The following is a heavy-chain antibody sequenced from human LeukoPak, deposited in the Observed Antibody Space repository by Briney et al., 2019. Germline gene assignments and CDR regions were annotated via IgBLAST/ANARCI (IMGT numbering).Heavy chain of an antibody. Sequence: HPGGSLRLSCVASGFAFSDHSMMWVRQAPGKGLEWVANIKRDGSEKNYVDSVKGRFTISRDNAKNSLYLQMNSLRAEDTALYYCAKGLYVDTAMGSFDYWGQGTLVTVSS. J-gene: IGHJ4*02. CDR3: AKGLYVDTAMGSFDY. V-gene: IGHV3-7*03. CDR1: GFAFSDHS. D-gene: IGHD5-18*01. CDR2: IKRDGSEK.